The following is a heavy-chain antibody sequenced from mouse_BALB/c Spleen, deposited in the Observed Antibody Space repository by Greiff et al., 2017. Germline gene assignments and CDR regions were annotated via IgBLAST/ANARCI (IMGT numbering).Heavy chain of an antibody. CDR1: GYTFTSYW. J-gene: IGHJ1*01. Sequence: VKLQQSGAELARPGASVKLSCKASGYTFTSYWMQWVKQRPGQGLEWIGAIYPGDGDTRYTQKFKGKATLTADKSSSTAYMQLSSLASEDSAVYYCASGWDWYFDVWGAGTTVTVSS. V-gene: IGHV1-87*01. CDR2: IYPGDGDT. CDR3: ASGWDWYFDV. D-gene: IGHD2-3*01.